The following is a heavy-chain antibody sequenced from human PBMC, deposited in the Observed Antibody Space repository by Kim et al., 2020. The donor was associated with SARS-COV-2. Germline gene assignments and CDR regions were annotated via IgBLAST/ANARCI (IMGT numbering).Heavy chain of an antibody. CDR3: ARVGPVGYYYYGMDV. Sequence: PSLKSRVTISVDTSKTQFSLKLSSVTAADTAVYYCARVGPVGYYYYGMDVWGQGTTVTVSS. D-gene: IGHD2-15*01. J-gene: IGHJ6*02. V-gene: IGHV4-59*01.